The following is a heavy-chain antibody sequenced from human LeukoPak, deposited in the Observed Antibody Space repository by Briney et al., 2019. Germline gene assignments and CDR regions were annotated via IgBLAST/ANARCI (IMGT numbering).Heavy chain of an antibody. CDR2: ISSSSSYI. CDR3: AGVGRYCSSTSCLYFDY. D-gene: IGHD2-2*01. CDR1: GFTFSSYS. V-gene: IGHV3-21*01. Sequence: GGSLRLSCAASGFTFSSYSMNWVRQAPGKGLEWVSSISSSSSYIYYADSVKGRFTISRDNAKNSLYLQMNSLRAEDTAVYYCAGVGRYCSSTSCLYFDYWGQGTLVTVSS. J-gene: IGHJ4*02.